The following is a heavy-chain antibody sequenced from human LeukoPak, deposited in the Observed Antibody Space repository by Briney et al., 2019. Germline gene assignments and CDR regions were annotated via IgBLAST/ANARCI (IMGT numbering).Heavy chain of an antibody. CDR1: GGSISSSSYY. CDR3: ARGGPMIVVANFDY. V-gene: IGHV4-61*01. D-gene: IGHD3-22*01. CDR2: IYYSGST. J-gene: IGHJ4*02. Sequence: SETLSLTCTVSGGSISSSSYYWSWIRQPPGKGLEWIGYIYYSGSTNYNPSLKSRVTISVDTSKNQFSLKLSSVTAADTAVYYCARGGPMIVVANFDYWGQGTLVTVSS.